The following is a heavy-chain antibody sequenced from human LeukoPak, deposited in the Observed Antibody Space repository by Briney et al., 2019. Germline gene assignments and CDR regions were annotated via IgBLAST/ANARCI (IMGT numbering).Heavy chain of an antibody. CDR3: ARGPYNWNSGWFDP. D-gene: IGHD1-7*01. CDR1: GGSISSYY. V-gene: IGHV4-4*07. J-gene: IGHJ5*02. Sequence: PSETLSLTCTVSGGSISSYYWSWIRQPAGKGREGIGRIYTTGSTNYNPSLQSRVTMSVDTSKNQCSLKLNSCTAADTAGYYCARGPYNWNSGWFDPWGQGTVVTVSS. CDR2: IYTTGST.